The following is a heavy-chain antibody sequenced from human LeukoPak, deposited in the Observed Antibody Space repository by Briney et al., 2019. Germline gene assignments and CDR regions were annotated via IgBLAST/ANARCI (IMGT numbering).Heavy chain of an antibody. J-gene: IGHJ4*02. V-gene: IGHV3-30*04. Sequence: GGSLRLSCAASGFTFSSYAMHWVRQAPGKGLEWVAVISYDGSNKYYADSVKGRFTISRDNSKNTLYLQMNSLRAEDTAVYYCARGNKDYGDYARGLSDYWGQGTLVTVSS. CDR2: ISYDGSNK. D-gene: IGHD4-17*01. CDR1: GFTFSSYA. CDR3: ARGNKDYGDYARGLSDY.